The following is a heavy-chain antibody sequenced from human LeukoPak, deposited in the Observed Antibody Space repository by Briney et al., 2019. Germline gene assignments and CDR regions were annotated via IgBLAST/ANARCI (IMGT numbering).Heavy chain of an antibody. CDR1: GGTFSSYA. J-gene: IGHJ4*02. CDR2: IIPIFGTA. CDR3: ARGSVITMVRGVMRDFDY. Sequence: SVKVSCEASGGTFSSYAISWVRQAPGQGLEWMGGIIPIFGTANYAQKFQGRVTIATDESTSTAYMELSSLRSEDTAVYYCARGSVITMVRGVMRDFDYWGQGTLVTVSS. D-gene: IGHD3-10*01. V-gene: IGHV1-69*05.